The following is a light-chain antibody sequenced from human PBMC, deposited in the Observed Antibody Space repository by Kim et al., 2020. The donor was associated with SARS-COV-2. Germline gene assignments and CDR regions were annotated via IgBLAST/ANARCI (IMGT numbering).Light chain of an antibody. CDR1: RSVSSSY. J-gene: IGKJ1*01. CDR3: QQYGSSPPT. Sequence: PGQIAALACRARRSVSSSYLAWYQQKPGQAPRLLIYGASSRATGIPDRFSGSGSGTDFTLTISRLEPEDFAVYYCQQYGSSPPTFGQGTKVDIK. CDR2: GAS. V-gene: IGKV3-20*01.